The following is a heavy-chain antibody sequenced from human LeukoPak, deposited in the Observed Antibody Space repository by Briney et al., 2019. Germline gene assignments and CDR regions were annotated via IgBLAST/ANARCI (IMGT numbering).Heavy chain of an antibody. J-gene: IGHJ5*02. Sequence: SETLSLNCTVSGGSLSSYYWRRIRQPPGKGLEGIGYIYTSGNTNYNPSLKSQVTISVDTSKNQFSLKLSYVTAADTAVYYWARQLVNWFDPWGQGTLVTVSS. V-gene: IGHV4-4*09. CDR2: IYTSGNT. CDR3: ARQLVNWFDP. D-gene: IGHD2-15*01. CDR1: GGSLSSYY.